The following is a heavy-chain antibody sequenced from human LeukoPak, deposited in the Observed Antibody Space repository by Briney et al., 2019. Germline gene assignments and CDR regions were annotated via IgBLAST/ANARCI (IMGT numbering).Heavy chain of an antibody. V-gene: IGHV4-34*01. D-gene: IGHD5-12*01. CDR1: GGSFSAYY. Sequence: SETLSLTCAVNGGSFSAYYWSGIRQPPGKGREYSGEVNYSGSTNYNPSLKTRVTISVDSSKNQFSLKLSSLTAADTAVYYCARGRLRGRSGGTFDYWGQGTLVTVSS. CDR3: ARGRLRGRSGGTFDY. CDR2: VNYSGST. J-gene: IGHJ4*02.